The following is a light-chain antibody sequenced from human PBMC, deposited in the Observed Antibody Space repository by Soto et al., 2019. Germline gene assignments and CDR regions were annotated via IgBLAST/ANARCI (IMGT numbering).Light chain of an antibody. V-gene: IGKV1-39*01. CDR3: QQSYL. Sequence: DIQMTQSPSSLSASVGDRVTITCRASQNISSYLDWYQQKPGKAPKLLIYAASSLQSGVPSRFSGSGSGTDFTLTISSLQPEDFATYYCQQSYLFGQGTKLEIK. J-gene: IGKJ2*01. CDR2: AAS. CDR1: QNISSY.